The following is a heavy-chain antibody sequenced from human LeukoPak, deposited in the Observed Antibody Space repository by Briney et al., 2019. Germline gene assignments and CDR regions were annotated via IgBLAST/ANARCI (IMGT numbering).Heavy chain of an antibody. CDR3: ARTYCGGDCHFFYYNYYMDV. Sequence: NPSETLSLTCTVSGYSIRSGYYWGWIRQPPGKGPEWIGSIFRDGTAYYNPSLKSRVSISVDTSRNQSFLNLRSVTAADTAVYFCARTYCGGDCHFFYYNYYMDVWGKGTTVTVSS. D-gene: IGHD2-21*02. CDR2: IFRDGTA. J-gene: IGHJ6*03. CDR1: GYSIRSGYY. V-gene: IGHV4-38-2*02.